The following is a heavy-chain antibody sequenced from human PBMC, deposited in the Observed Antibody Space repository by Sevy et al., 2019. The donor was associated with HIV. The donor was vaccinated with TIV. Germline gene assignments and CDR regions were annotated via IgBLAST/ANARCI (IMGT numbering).Heavy chain of an antibody. J-gene: IGHJ4*02. V-gene: IGHV4-39*01. CDR3: ARITYYDFWSGYYFDY. Sequence: SETLSLNWTVSGGSISSSSYYWGWIRQPPRKGLGGIGGIYYRGGTYFNPSLKSRVPISLDTSKNQFSLKLSSVTAADTAVYYCARITYYDFWSGYYFDYWGQGTLVTVSS. D-gene: IGHD3-3*01. CDR1: GGSISSSSYY. CDR2: IYYRGGT.